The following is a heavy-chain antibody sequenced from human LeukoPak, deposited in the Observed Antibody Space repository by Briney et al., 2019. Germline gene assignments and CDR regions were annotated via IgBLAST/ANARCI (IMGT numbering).Heavy chain of an antibody. CDR3: ARNHYDILTGYFYDY. Sequence: PGGSLRLSCAASGFTFRDYYMSGIRQAPGKGLEWGSYISSSGSTIYYADSVKGRFTISRDNAKNSLYLQMNSLRAEDTAVYYCARNHYDILTGYFYDYWGQGTLVTVSS. V-gene: IGHV3-11*01. CDR1: GFTFRDYY. J-gene: IGHJ4*02. D-gene: IGHD3-9*01. CDR2: ISSSGSTI.